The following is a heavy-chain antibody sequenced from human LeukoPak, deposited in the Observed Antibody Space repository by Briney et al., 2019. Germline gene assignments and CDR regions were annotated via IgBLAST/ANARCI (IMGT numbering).Heavy chain of an antibody. V-gene: IGHV3-66*01. CDR3: ARSSRELGGYAPWELMPPFDY. CDR2: IYSGGSI. Sequence: AGGSLRLSCTATGFTVSSNYMSWVRQAPGKGLEWVSSIYSGGSIYYADSVKGRFTISRDNAKNSLYLQMNSLRAEDTAVYYCARSSRELGGYAPWELMPPFDYWGQGTLVTVSS. J-gene: IGHJ4*02. D-gene: IGHD1-7*01. CDR1: GFTVSSNY.